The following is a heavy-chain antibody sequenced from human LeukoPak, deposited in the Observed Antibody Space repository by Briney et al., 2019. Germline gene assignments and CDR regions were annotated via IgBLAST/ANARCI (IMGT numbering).Heavy chain of an antibody. CDR1: GFTFSSYE. CDR2: ISSSGSTI. V-gene: IGHV3-48*03. CDR3: ARVNYYYGMDV. J-gene: IGHJ6*02. Sequence: GGSLRLSCAASGFTFSSYEMNWVRQAPRKGLEWVSYISSSGSTIYYADSVKGRFTISRDNAKNSLYLQMNSLRAEDTAVYYCARVNYYYGMDVWAKGPRSPSP.